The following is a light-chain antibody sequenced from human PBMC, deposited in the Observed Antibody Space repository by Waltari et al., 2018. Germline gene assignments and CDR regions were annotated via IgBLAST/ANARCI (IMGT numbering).Light chain of an antibody. J-gene: IGLJ1*01. Sequence: QSALTQPAFVSGSPGQSITISCTGTSNDVGGYGYVSWYQQYQAKAPQLVIYEVSYRATGISTRLSGSKSGNTASPTISGLQAEDEADYYCSSHTSTVPHVFGTGTRVTVV. CDR2: EVS. V-gene: IGLV2-14*01. CDR3: SSHTSTVPHV. CDR1: SNDVGGYGY.